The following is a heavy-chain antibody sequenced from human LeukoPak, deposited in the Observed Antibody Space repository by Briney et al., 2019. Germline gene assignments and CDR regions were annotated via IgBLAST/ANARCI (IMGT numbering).Heavy chain of an antibody. Sequence: GRSLRLSCAASGFTFTDYDMHWVRQAPGKGLEWVAIISYDGINKYYTDSVKGLFTISRDNSKNTLYLQMNSLRAEDTAVYYCAKDRSGSYGVRGYFDYWGQGNLVTVSS. J-gene: IGHJ4*02. CDR2: ISYDGINK. V-gene: IGHV3-30*18. CDR1: GFTFTDYD. D-gene: IGHD1-26*01. CDR3: AKDRSGSYGVRGYFDY.